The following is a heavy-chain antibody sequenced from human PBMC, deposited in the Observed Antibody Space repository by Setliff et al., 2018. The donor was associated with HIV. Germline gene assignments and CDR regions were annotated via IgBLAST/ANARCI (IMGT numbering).Heavy chain of an antibody. V-gene: IGHV1-46*01. CDR1: GYTFTNYY. CDR3: AREGSFVPAAPLGNGNRILDF. J-gene: IGHJ4*02. D-gene: IGHD2-2*01. CDR2: INPSGGST. Sequence: ASVKVSCKASGYTFTNYYMHWVRQAPGRGLEWMGIINPSGGSTSHAQKFQGRVNMTRDTSTSTVHMEVSSLRSEDTSVYYCAREGSFVPAAPLGNGNRILDFWGQGTLVTVSS.